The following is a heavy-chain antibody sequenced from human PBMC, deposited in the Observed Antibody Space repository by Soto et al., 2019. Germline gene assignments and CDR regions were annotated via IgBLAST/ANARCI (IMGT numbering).Heavy chain of an antibody. Sequence: EVQLVESGGGLVQPGGSLRLSCAASGFTFSDHYMDWFRQAPGKGLEWVGRIRNRPNSYTTQYAASVKGRFAVLRDDSENLVYLQTNDLKTEDTAVYYCVRDSGRGFYFDYWGQGAQVTVSS. J-gene: IGHJ4*02. CDR2: IRNRPNSYTT. CDR1: GFTFSDHY. V-gene: IGHV3-72*01. D-gene: IGHD3-10*01. CDR3: VRDSGRGFYFDY.